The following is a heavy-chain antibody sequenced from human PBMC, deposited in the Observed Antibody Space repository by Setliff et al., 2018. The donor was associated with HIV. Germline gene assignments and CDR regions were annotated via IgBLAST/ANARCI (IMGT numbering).Heavy chain of an antibody. J-gene: IGHJ4*02. V-gene: IGHV3-74*01. Sequence: PGGSLRLSCAASGFTFDRYWMHWVRQAPGKGLVWVSRVNTDGSSKTYADSVKDRFTISRDNAKNTLYLQMHDLRAEDTGVYYCAKDGWWEPSYYFDYWGQGTLVTVSS. CDR2: VNTDGSSK. CDR3: AKDGWWEPSYYFDY. D-gene: IGHD1-26*01. CDR1: GFTFDRYW.